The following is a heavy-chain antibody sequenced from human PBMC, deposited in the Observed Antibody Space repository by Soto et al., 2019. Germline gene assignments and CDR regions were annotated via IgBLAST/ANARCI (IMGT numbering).Heavy chain of an antibody. V-gene: IGHV1-69*12. D-gene: IGHD6-6*01. CDR1: GGTFSSYA. Sequence: QVQLVQSGAEVKKPGSSVKVSCKASGGTFSSYAISWVRQAPGQGLEWMGGIIPIFGTANYAQKFQGRVTITADESTSTAYMELSSLRSEDTAACYWARRMEQLVVSYYYYYGMDVWGQGTTVTVSS. J-gene: IGHJ6*02. CDR2: IIPIFGTA. CDR3: ARRMEQLVVSYYYYYGMDV.